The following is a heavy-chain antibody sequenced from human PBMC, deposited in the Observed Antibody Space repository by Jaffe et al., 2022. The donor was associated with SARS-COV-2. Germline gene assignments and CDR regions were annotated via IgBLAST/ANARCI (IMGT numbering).Heavy chain of an antibody. D-gene: IGHD3-10*01. V-gene: IGHV2-5*02. Sequence: QITLKESGPTLVKPTQTLTLTCTFSGFSLSTSGVGVGWIRQPPGKALEWLALIYWDDDKRYSPSLKSRLTITKDTSKNQVVLTMTNMDPVDTATYYCAHTRGVTKPNYAFDIWGQGTMVTVSS. CDR2: IYWDDDK. CDR3: AHTRGVTKPNYAFDI. CDR1: GFSLSTSGVG. J-gene: IGHJ3*02.